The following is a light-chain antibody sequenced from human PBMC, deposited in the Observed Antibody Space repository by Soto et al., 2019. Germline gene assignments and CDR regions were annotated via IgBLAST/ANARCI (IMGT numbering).Light chain of an antibody. CDR1: QTVSGSY. CDR3: QQSYSTPIT. V-gene: IGKV3D-7*01. Sequence: PGERATLSCRASQTVSGSYVAXYQXKXGXXXRXXXYGAFNRATGIPDRFSGSGYGTDFTLTINSLQPEDFATYSCQQSYSTPITFGQGKRLEI. CDR2: GAF. J-gene: IGKJ5*01.